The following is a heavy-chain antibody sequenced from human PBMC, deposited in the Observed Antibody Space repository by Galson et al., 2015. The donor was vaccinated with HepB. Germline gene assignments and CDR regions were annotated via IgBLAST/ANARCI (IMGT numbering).Heavy chain of an antibody. J-gene: IGHJ1*01. V-gene: IGHV1-69*04. CDR2: IIPIPGVT. CDR1: GGTFNNFV. D-gene: IGHD1-14*01. CDR3: ARGGPRGGIEH. Sequence: SVKVSCKASGGTFNNFVLSWVRQAPGQGPEWMGRIIPIPGVTNYAHNFQDRVTFTADTSTKTAYMEMTRLTSDDSAVYYCARGGPRGGIEHWSQGTLVTVSS.